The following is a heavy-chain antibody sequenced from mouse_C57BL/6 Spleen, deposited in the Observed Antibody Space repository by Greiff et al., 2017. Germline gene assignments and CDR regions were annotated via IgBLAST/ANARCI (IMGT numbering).Heavy chain of an antibody. Sequence: QVQLQQPGAELVKPGASVKLSCKASGYTFPSYWMHWVKQRPGQGLEWIGMIHPNSGSTNYNEKFKSKATLTVDKSSSTAYMQLSSLTSEDSAVYYCARYGVLYYFDYWGQGTTLTVSS. J-gene: IGHJ2*01. V-gene: IGHV1-64*01. CDR2: IHPNSGST. CDR1: GYTFPSYW. D-gene: IGHD1-1*02. CDR3: ARYGVLYYFDY.